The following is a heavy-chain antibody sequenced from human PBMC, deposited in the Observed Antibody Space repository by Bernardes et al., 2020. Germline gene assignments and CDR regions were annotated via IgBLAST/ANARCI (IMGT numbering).Heavy chain of an antibody. CDR3: SKSAIGTGSSRFYMDV. CDR2: VSGSGANT. CDR1: GFTFSSYA. D-gene: IGHD3-9*01. J-gene: IGHJ6*03. Sequence: GGSLRLSCAASGFTFSSYAISWVRQAPGKGLEWVSFVSGSGANTYYAHSVKGRFTISRDNSKNTLHLQMNSLRGADTSVYYCSKSAIGTGSSRFYMDVWGKGTTVTVSS. V-gene: IGHV3-23*01.